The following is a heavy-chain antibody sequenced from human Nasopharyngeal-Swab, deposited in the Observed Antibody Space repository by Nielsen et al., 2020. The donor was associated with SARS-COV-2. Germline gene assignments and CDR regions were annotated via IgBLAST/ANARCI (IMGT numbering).Heavy chain of an antibody. D-gene: IGHD2-2*01. CDR2: IKQDGSEK. CDR3: ARRTFSSTSLIDC. CDR1: GFTFSAYW. Sequence: GASLKISCAASGFTFSAYWMSWVRQAPGKGLEWVANIKQDGSEKYYEDSVKGRFTISRDNAKNSLYLQMNSLRVEDTAVYYCARRTFSSTSLIDCWGQGTLVTVSS. V-gene: IGHV3-7*01. J-gene: IGHJ4*02.